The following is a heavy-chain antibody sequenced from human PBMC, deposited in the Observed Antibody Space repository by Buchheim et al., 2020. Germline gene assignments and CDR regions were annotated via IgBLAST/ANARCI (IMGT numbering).Heavy chain of an antibody. J-gene: IGHJ4*02. CDR3: ARDPIVATITWFFFDF. Sequence: EVHLLESGGGLVQPGGSLRLSCVASGFTFSDFAMSWVRQAPGKGLEWVSSISASGGATYYADSVKGRLTISTDNSENPLSLPMNSLRAEDTALYYCARDPIVATITWFFFDFWGQGTL. D-gene: IGHD5-12*01. V-gene: IGHV3-23*01. CDR2: ISASGGAT. CDR1: GFTFSDFA.